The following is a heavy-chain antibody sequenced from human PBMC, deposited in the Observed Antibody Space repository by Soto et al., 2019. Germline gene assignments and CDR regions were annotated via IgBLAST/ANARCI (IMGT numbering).Heavy chain of an antibody. D-gene: IGHD1-1*01. J-gene: IGHJ4*02. V-gene: IGHV3-30-3*01. CDR3: ARAKLERNLIDY. CDR1: GFTFSSYA. Sequence: GGSLRLSCAASGFTFSSYAMHWVRQAPGKGLEWVAVISYDGSNKYYADSVKGRFTISRDNSKNTLYLQMNSLRAEDTAVYYCARAKLERNLIDYWGQGTLVTVSS. CDR2: ISYDGSNK.